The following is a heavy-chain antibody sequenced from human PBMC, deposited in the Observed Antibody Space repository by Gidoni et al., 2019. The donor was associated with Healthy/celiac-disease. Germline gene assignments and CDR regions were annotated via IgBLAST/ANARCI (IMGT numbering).Heavy chain of an antibody. Sequence: QVQLVQAGAEVKKPGASVKGACKASGYTFTSYYMHGVRQAPGQGLEWMGIINPSGGSTSYAQKFQGRVTMIRDTSTSTVYMELSSLRSEDTAVYYCARTPYCSGGSCYATVLGAQKYGMDVWGQGTTVTVSS. J-gene: IGHJ6*02. CDR2: INPSGGST. CDR1: GYTFTSYY. CDR3: ARTPYCSGGSCYATVLGAQKYGMDV. V-gene: IGHV1-46*01. D-gene: IGHD2-15*01.